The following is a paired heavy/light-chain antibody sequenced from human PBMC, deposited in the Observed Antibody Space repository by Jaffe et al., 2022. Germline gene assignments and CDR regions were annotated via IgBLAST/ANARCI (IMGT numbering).Heavy chain of an antibody. CDR3: ARFDYYGSGSDY. V-gene: IGHV4-59*01. CDR2: IHYSGST. Sequence: QVQLQESGPGLVKPSETLSLTCTVSGGSIKNYYWSWIRQPPGKGLEWIGYIHYSGSTNYNPFLKSRISISVDTSRNQFSLKVSSVTAADTAVYYCARFDYYGSGSDYWGQGTLVTVSS. J-gene: IGHJ4*02. D-gene: IGHD3-10*01. CDR1: GGSIKNYY.
Light chain of an antibody. Sequence: EIVLTQSPGTLSLSPGERATLSCRASQSVTSNYLAWYQQKPGQAPRLLIYVASSRATGIPDRFSGSGSGTDFTLTISRLEPEDFAVYYCQQYGNSEVTFGPGTKVDIK. CDR1: QSVTSNY. CDR2: VAS. CDR3: QQYGNSEVT. J-gene: IGKJ3*01. V-gene: IGKV3-20*01.